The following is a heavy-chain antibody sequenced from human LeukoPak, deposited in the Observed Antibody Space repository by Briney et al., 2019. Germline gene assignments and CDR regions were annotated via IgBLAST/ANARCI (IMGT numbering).Heavy chain of an antibody. D-gene: IGHD5-12*01. CDR1: GFTFSNAW. CDR3: ARAMRSGYDY. Sequence: GGSLRLSCAASGFTFSNAWMNWVRQAPGKGPEWVSYISSSSDAIYYPDSVRGRFTISRDNAKNSLYLQMNSLRDEDTAVYYCARAMRSGYDYWGQGTLVTVSS. CDR2: ISSSSDAI. J-gene: IGHJ4*02. V-gene: IGHV3-48*02.